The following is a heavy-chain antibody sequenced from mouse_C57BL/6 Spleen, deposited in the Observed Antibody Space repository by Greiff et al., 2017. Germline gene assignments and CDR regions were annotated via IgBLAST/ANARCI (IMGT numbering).Heavy chain of an antibody. Sequence: EVQGVESGGGLVKPGGSLKLSCAASGFTFSSYTMSWVRQTPEQRLEWVATISGGGGNTYYPDSVKGRFTISRDNAKNTLYLQMSSLRSEDTALYYCARRNYGSSKDFDYWGQGTTLTVSS. CDR2: ISGGGGNT. CDR3: ARRNYGSSKDFDY. CDR1: GFTFSSYT. D-gene: IGHD1-1*01. J-gene: IGHJ2*01. V-gene: IGHV5-9*01.